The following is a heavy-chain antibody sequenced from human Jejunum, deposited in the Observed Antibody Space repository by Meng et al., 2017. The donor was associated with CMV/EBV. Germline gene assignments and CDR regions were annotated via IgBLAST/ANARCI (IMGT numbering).Heavy chain of an antibody. CDR3: ARVLYDYSWEMDV. Sequence: TVSGASISSSYWSWIRQPPGKGLEWIGYIYYSGDTNYNPSLKSRVTISVDTSKNQFSLKLSSVTAADTAVYYCARVLYDYSWEMDVWGQGATVTVSS. J-gene: IGHJ6*02. V-gene: IGHV4-59*01. D-gene: IGHD4-11*01. CDR2: IYYSGDT. CDR1: GASISSSY.